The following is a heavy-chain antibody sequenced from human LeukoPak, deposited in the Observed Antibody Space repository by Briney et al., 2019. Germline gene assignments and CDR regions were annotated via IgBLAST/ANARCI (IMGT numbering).Heavy chain of an antibody. CDR2: ISSSSSTI. J-gene: IGHJ4*02. Sequence: GGSLRRSCAASGFTFSSYSMNWVRQAPGKGLEWVSYISSSSSTIYYADSVKGRFTISRDNAKNSLYLHMNSLKDEDTAVYYCARETAYSFDYWGQGTLVTVSS. D-gene: IGHD1-26*01. CDR3: ARETAYSFDY. CDR1: GFTFSSYS. V-gene: IGHV3-48*02.